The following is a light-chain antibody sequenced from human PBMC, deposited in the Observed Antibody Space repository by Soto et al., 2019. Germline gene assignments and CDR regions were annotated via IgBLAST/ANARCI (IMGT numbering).Light chain of an antibody. J-gene: IGKJ4*02. V-gene: IGKV1-9*01. CDR3: QQTESYPST. CDR2: AAS. Sequence: IQLTQSPSSLSASVGDRVTITCRASQDISSFLAWYQQKPGKAPKLLIFAASTLQSGVPSRFSGSGSGTDVTLTISSLQPEDCATYYCQQTESYPSTFGGGTKVEIK. CDR1: QDISSF.